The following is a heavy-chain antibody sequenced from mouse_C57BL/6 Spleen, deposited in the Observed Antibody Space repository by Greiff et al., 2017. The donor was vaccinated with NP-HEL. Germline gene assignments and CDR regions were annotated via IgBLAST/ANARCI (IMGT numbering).Heavy chain of an antibody. D-gene: IGHD1-1*01. V-gene: IGHV1-26*01. CDR3: ALYYYGSGWFAY. CDR2: INPNNSGT. J-gene: IGHJ3*01. Sequence: EVQLQQSGPELVKPGASVKISCKASGYTFTDYYMNWVKQSHGKSLEWIGDINPNNSGTSYNQKFKGKATLTVDKSSSTAYMELRSLTSEDSAVYYCALYYYGSGWFAYWGQGTLVTVSA. CDR1: GYTFTDYY.